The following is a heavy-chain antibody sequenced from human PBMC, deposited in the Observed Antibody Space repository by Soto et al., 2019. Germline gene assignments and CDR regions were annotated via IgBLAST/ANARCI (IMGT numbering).Heavy chain of an antibody. CDR1: RFSFSSYS. Sequence: XVCIRLSSAACRFSFSSYSMNGVRQAPGKGLEWVSSISSSSSYIYYADSVKGRFTISRDNAKNSLYLQMNSLRAEDTAVYYCARHPTRIAAPLDGLGWFDPWAQRTLVTVSS. CDR2: ISSSSSYI. D-gene: IGHD6-6*01. CDR3: ARHPTRIAAPLDGLGWFDP. J-gene: IGHJ5*02. V-gene: IGHV3-21*01.